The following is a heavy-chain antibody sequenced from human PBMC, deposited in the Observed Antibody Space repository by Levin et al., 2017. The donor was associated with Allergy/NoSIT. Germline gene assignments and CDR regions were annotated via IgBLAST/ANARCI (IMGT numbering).Heavy chain of an antibody. CDR1: GFTFRTYW. Sequence: SSETLSLTCAASGFTFRTYWMHWVRQAPGEGLVWVSRIESDGSTTTYADSVKGRFTISRDNAKNTLYLQMNSLRAEDTAVYYCARNGDSSSFTDAFDIWGQGTMVTVSS. D-gene: IGHD4-17*01. CDR3: ARNGDSSSFTDAFDI. V-gene: IGHV3-74*01. CDR2: IESDGSTT. J-gene: IGHJ3*02.